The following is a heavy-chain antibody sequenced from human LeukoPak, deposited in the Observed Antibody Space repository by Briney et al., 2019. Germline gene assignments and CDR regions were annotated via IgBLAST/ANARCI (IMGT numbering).Heavy chain of an antibody. CDR2: INHSGST. Sequence: SETLSLTCAVYGGSFSGYYWSWIRQPPRKGLEWIGEINHSGSTNYNSSLKSRVTISVDMSKNQFSLKLSSVTAADTAVYYCARGGGYNWFDPWGQGTLVTVSS. V-gene: IGHV4-34*01. J-gene: IGHJ5*02. CDR3: ARGGGYNWFDP. CDR1: GGSFSGYY.